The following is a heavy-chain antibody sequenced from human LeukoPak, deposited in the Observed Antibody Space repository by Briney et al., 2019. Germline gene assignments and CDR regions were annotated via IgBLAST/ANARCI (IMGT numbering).Heavy chain of an antibody. Sequence: PGRSLRLSCAASGFTFSSYGMHWVRQAPGKGLEWVAVISYDGSNKYYADSVKGRFTISRDNSKNTLYLQMNSLRAEDTAVYYCAKDHPVADYYDSSGLDYWGQGTLVTVSS. CDR3: AKDHPVADYYDSSGLDY. V-gene: IGHV3-30*18. CDR1: GFTFSSYG. CDR2: ISYDGSNK. D-gene: IGHD3-22*01. J-gene: IGHJ4*02.